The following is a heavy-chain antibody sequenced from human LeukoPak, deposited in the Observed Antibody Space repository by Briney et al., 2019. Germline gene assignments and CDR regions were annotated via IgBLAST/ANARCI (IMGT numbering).Heavy chain of an antibody. D-gene: IGHD5-18*01. CDR2: ISSSGGTI. CDR1: GFTVSSNY. J-gene: IGHJ4*02. CDR3: AREKGYRPLDY. Sequence: GGSLRLSCAASGFTVSSNYMSWVRQAPGKGLEWVSYISSSGGTIYYADSAKGRFTISRDNAKNSLYLQMNSLRAEDTAVYYCAREKGYRPLDYWGQGTLVTVSS. V-gene: IGHV3-11*04.